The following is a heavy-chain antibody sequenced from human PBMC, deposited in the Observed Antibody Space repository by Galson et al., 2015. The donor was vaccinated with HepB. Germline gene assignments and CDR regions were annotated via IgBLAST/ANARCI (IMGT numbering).Heavy chain of an antibody. Sequence: SLILSCAASGFTFSNYDMPWVRQAPGKGLEWMAMITSNGINTNYVDSVEGRFTISRDNFKNTLSLQMNNLRTEDTAIYYCAKYLFDYYLYFMDVWGQGTTVTVSS. CDR2: ITSNGINT. CDR3: AKYLFDYYLYFMDV. V-gene: IGHV3-30*18. J-gene: IGHJ6*02. CDR1: GFTFSNYD. D-gene: IGHD2-2*01.